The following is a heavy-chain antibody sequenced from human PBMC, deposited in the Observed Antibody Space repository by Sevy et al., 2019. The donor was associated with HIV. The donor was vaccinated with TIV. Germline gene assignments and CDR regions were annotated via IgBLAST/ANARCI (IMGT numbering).Heavy chain of an antibody. J-gene: IGHJ6*02. CDR1: GFTFSDYY. CDR2: ISSSGSTI. Sequence: GGSLSLSCAASGFTFSDYYMCWIRQAPGKGLEWVSYISSSGSTIYYADSVKGRFTISRDNAKNSLYLQMNSLRAEDTAVYYCARDRGSAAGMHWGYYYGMDVWGQGTTVTVSS. D-gene: IGHD6-13*01. V-gene: IGHV3-11*04. CDR3: ARDRGSAAGMHWGYYYGMDV.